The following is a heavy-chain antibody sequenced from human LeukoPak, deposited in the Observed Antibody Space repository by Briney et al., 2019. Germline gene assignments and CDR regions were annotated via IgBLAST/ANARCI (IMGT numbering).Heavy chain of an antibody. V-gene: IGHV1-69*04. CDR2: VIPILGIA. CDR1: GYTFTGYY. D-gene: IGHD3-22*01. Sequence: SVKVSCKASGYTFTGYYIHWVRQAPGQGLEWMGRVIPILGIANYAQKFQGRVTITADKSTSTAYMELSSLRSEDTAVYYCARDRDYYDSSGYYYRFDYWGQGTLVTVSS. J-gene: IGHJ4*02. CDR3: ARDRDYYDSSGYYYRFDY.